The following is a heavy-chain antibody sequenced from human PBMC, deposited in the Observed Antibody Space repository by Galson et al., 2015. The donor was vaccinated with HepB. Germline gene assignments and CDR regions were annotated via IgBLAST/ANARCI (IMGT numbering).Heavy chain of an antibody. CDR1: GGSISSSSYY. J-gene: IGHJ5*02. V-gene: IGHV4-39*01. D-gene: IGHD6-13*01. CDR3: ARHLFGQQLADWFDP. CDR2: IYYSGST. Sequence: ETLSLTCTVSGGSISSSSYYWGWIRQPPGKGLEWIGSIYYSGSTYYNPSLKSRVTISVDTSKNQFSLKLSSVTAADTAVYYCARHLFGQQLADWFDPWGQGTLVTVSS.